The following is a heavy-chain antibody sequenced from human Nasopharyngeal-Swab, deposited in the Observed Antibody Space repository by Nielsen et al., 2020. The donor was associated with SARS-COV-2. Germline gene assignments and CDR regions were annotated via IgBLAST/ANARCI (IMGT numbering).Heavy chain of an antibody. CDR1: GSTSNNYN. CDR2: ISSSSSYI. V-gene: IGHV3-21*01. Sequence: GGPLRLPCAAPGSTSNNYNFNWVRQAPGKGLEWVSSISSSSSYIYYADSVKGRFTISRDNAKNSLYLQMNSLRAEDTAVYYCARDGLDYDFWSAYFMDVWGQGTTVTVSS. CDR3: ARDGLDYDFWSAYFMDV. J-gene: IGHJ6*02. D-gene: IGHD3-3*01.